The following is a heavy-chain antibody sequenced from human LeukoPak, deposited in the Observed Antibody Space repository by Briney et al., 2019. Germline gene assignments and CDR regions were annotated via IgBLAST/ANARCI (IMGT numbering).Heavy chain of an antibody. CDR1: GFTFDDYA. Sequence: PGRSLRLSCAASGFTFDDYAMHWVRQAPGKGLEWVSGISWNSGSIGYADSVKGRFTISRDNAKNSLYLQMNSLRAEDMALYYCAKDVSATVAGYFDYWGQGTLVTVSS. CDR2: ISWNSGSI. J-gene: IGHJ4*02. D-gene: IGHD6-19*01. V-gene: IGHV3-9*03. CDR3: AKDVSATVAGYFDY.